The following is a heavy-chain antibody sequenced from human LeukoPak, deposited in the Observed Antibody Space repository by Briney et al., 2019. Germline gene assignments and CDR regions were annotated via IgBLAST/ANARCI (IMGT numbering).Heavy chain of an antibody. D-gene: IGHD2-2*01. V-gene: IGHV3-30*02. Sequence: GGSLRLSRAASGFTFTSYGMHWVRQAPGKGLEWVAFIRYEGSNKYYADTVKGRFTISRDNSKNTVYLQMNSLRAGDTAVYYCAKGGVGGPASRGGPVFVYWGQGTLVTASS. CDR3: AKGGVGGPASRGGPVFVY. CDR2: IRYEGSNK. CDR1: GFTFTSYG. J-gene: IGHJ4*02.